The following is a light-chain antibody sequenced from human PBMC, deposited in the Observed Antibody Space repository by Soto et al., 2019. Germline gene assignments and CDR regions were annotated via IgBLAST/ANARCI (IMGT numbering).Light chain of an antibody. J-gene: IGLJ1*01. Sequence: QPVLTQPPSASGAPGQRVTISCSGSSSNIGSYTVNWYQQFPGMAPKLLIYSSNQRPSGVPGRFSGSKSGTSASLAIIGLQSEDESDYYCAAWDGSLNGYVFGTGTKLTVL. V-gene: IGLV1-44*01. CDR3: AAWDGSLNGYV. CDR1: SSNIGSYT. CDR2: SSN.